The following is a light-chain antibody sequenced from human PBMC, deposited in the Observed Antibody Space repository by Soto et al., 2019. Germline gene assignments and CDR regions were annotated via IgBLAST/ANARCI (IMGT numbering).Light chain of an antibody. CDR3: QQRSNGPPYT. J-gene: IGKJ2*01. Sequence: EIVLTQSPATLSLSPGERATLSCRASQSVSSYLAWYQQKPGQAPRLLIYDASNRATGIPARFSGSGSGTDFTLTISSLEPEDGAVYYCQQRSNGPPYTFGQGTKLEIK. CDR1: QSVSSY. CDR2: DAS. V-gene: IGKV3-11*01.